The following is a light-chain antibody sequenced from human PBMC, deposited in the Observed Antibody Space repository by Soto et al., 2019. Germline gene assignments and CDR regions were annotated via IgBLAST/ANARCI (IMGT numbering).Light chain of an antibody. J-gene: IGKJ4*01. V-gene: IGKV3-20*01. CDR1: QTVRSNY. CDR2: DAS. Sequence: GFSQSPGTLSLSQGERATLSCRASQTVRSNYLAWYQQKPGQAPRLLIYDASSRATGIPDRFSGGGSGTDFTLTISRLEPEDFAVYYCQQFSIYPLTFGGLSKV. CDR3: QQFSIYPLT.